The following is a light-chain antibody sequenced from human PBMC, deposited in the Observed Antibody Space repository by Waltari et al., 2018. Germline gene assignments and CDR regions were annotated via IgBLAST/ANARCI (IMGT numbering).Light chain of an antibody. Sequence: DIQMTQSPSSLSASVGDRVTITCRASQSSSIYLSWYQQKPGKAPKLLIYAASNLQSGVPSRFSGSRSGTDFTLTINSLQPEDSATYYCQRTYSTPYTFGQGTKQEIK. V-gene: IGKV1-39*01. CDR3: QRTYSTPYT. J-gene: IGKJ2*01. CDR1: QSSSIY. CDR2: AAS.